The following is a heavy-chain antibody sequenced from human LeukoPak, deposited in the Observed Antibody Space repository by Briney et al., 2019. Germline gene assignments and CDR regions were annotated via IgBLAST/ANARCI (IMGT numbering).Heavy chain of an antibody. CDR1: GFTFTGYA. V-gene: IGHV3-23*01. Sequence: PGGSLRLSCAASGFTFTGYAMNWVRQAPGKGLEWVSTISGNGGSTYYADSVKGRFTISRDNAKNSLYLQMNSLRPEDTALYYCAKVRSRYIWGTPQWPFDMWAKGQWSPS. CDR3: AKVRSRYIWGTPQWPFDM. CDR2: ISGNGGST. D-gene: IGHD3-16*01. J-gene: IGHJ3*02.